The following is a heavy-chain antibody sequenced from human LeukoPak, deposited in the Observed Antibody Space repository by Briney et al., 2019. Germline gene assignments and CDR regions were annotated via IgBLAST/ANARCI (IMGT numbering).Heavy chain of an antibody. Sequence: SVKVSCKASGGTFSSYAISWVRQAPGQGLEWMGRIIPILGIANYAQKFQGRVTITADKSTSTAYMELSSLRSEDTAVYYCARDFSDYYDSSGTPAGYWGQGTRVTVSS. V-gene: IGHV1-69*04. CDR1: GGTFSSYA. D-gene: IGHD3-22*01. J-gene: IGHJ4*02. CDR3: ARDFSDYYDSSGTPAGY. CDR2: IIPILGIA.